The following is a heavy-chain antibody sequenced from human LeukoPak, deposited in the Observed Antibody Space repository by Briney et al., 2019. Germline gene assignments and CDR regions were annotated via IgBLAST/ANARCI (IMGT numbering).Heavy chain of an antibody. CDR2: INHSGST. V-gene: IGHV4-34*01. D-gene: IGHD5-18*01. CDR3: ASRGYSYGYLFDY. Sequence: PSETLSLTCAGYGGSFSGYYWSWIRQPPGKGLEWIGEINHSGSTNYNPSLKSRVTISVDTSKNQFSLKLSSVTAADTAVYYCASRGYSYGYLFDYWGQGTLVTVSS. CDR1: GGSFSGYY. J-gene: IGHJ4*02.